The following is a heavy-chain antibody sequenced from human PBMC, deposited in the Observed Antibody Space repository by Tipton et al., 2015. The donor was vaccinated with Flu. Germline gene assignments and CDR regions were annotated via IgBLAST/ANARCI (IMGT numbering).Heavy chain of an antibody. CDR2: IYYSGST. Sequence: TLSLTCTVSGGSISSYYWSWIRQPPGKGLEWIGYIYYSGSTNYNPSLKSRVTISVDTSKNQFSLKLSSVTAADTAVYYCARSGYYYDLFDYWGQGTLVTVSS. CDR3: ARSGYYYDLFDY. CDR1: GGSISSYY. J-gene: IGHJ4*02. D-gene: IGHD3-22*01. V-gene: IGHV4-59*01.